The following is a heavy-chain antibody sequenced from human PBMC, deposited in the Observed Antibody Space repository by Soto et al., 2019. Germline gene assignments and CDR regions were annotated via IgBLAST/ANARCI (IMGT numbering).Heavy chain of an antibody. CDR2: ISGSGGST. CDR3: AKDLQGYCSGGSCYQYAEYFQH. J-gene: IGHJ1*01. D-gene: IGHD2-15*01. CDR1: GFTFSSYA. Sequence: GGSLRLSCAASGFTFSSYAMSWVRQAPGKGLEWVSAISGSGGSTYYADSVKGRFTISRDNSKNTLYLQMNSLRAEDTAVYYCAKDLQGYCSGGSCYQYAEYFQHWGQGTLVTVSS. V-gene: IGHV3-23*01.